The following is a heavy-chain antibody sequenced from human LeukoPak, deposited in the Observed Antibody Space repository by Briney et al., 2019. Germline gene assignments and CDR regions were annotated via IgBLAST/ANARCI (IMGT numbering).Heavy chain of an antibody. J-gene: IGHJ4*02. CDR3: VRDRELTY. CDR2: VYSSGNT. D-gene: IGHD3-10*01. V-gene: IGHV4-4*08. CDR1: DGSISIYY. Sequence: KSSETLSLTCTVSDGSISIYYWSWIRQPPGKGLEWIGYVYSSGNTNYSPSLKGRAIISPDTSKNQFSLKLTSVTAADTAVYYCVRDRELTYWGQGILVTVSS.